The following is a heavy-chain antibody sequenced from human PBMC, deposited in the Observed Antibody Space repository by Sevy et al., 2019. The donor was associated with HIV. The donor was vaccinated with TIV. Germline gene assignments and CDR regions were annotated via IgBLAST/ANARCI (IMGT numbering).Heavy chain of an antibody. V-gene: IGHV1-18*01. J-gene: IGHJ5*02. CDR2: ISAYNGNT. D-gene: IGHD2-15*01. CDR3: ARDYCSGGSCYESSNWFDP. Sequence: ASVKVSCKASGYTFTSYGISWVRQAPGQGLEWMGWISAYNGNTNYAQKLQGRVTMTTDTSTRTAYMGLRSLRSDDTAVYYCARDYCSGGSCYESSNWFDPWGQGTLVNRLL. CDR1: GYTFTSYG.